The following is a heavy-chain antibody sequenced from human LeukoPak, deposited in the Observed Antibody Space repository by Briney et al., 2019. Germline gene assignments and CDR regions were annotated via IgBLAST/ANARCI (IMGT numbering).Heavy chain of an antibody. CDR2: MNPNSGNA. CDR1: GYTFTSYD. Sequence: GASVKVSCKASGYTFTSYDINWVRQAPGQGLEWMGWMNPNSGNAGYAQKFQGRVTMTRNTSISTAYMELSSLRSEDTAVYYCARKVAATIFYYYGMDVWGQGTTVTVSS. J-gene: IGHJ6*02. V-gene: IGHV1-8*01. D-gene: IGHD6-25*01. CDR3: ARKVAATIFYYYGMDV.